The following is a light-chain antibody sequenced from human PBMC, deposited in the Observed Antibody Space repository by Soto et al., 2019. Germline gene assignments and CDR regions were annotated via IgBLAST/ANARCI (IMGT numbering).Light chain of an antibody. CDR3: QQYNSYLWT. Sequence: DVQMTQSPSTLSASVGDRVTITCRASQSVNIWLAWYQQKPGKAPKLLIYKASSLQSGVPSRFSGSGSGAEFTLTISSLQPDEFATYYCQQYNSYLWTFGQGTTVEI. J-gene: IGKJ1*01. CDR2: KAS. V-gene: IGKV1-5*03. CDR1: QSVNIW.